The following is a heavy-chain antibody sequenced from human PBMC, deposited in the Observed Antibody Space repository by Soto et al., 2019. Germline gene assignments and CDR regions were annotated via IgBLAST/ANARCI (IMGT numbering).Heavy chain of an antibody. CDR1: GFIFDDYA. CDR2: TSGSGVTT. D-gene: IGHD6-19*01. CDR3: ARVHTSGWFADS. J-gene: IGHJ4*02. V-gene: IGHV3-23*01. Sequence: EVQLLESGGGLVQPGGSLRLSCGAPGFIFDDYAMMWVRQTPGKGLEWVSATSGSGVTTYYADSVKGRFTISRDNSKNTLYLQMTSLRADDTALYYCARVHTSGWFADSWGQGTRVTVSS.